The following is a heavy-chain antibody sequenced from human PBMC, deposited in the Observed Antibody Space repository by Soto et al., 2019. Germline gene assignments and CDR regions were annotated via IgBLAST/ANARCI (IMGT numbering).Heavy chain of an antibody. CDR1: GFTFSSYA. J-gene: IGHJ3*02. Sequence: GGSLRLSCAASGFTFSSYAMSWVRQAPGKGLAWVSSITGSGGSTYYADSVTGRFTISRDNSKNTLYLQMNTLRAEDTAVYFCAGGGTSANYAFDIWGQGTXVTVSS. V-gene: IGHV3-23*01. D-gene: IGHD2-8*02. CDR3: AGGGTSANYAFDI. CDR2: ITGSGGST.